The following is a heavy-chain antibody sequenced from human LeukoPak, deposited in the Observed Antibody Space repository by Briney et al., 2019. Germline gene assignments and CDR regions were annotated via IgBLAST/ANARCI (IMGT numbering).Heavy chain of an antibody. V-gene: IGHV3-7*01. CDR2: IKQDGSET. CDR1: GLTFSDYC. Sequence: GGSVRLSCVVSGLTFSDYCMSWVRQPPGKGLEWVGNIKQDGSETYYGDSVKGRFTISGDNAKKSLYLQMNNLRAEDTAVYYCARHLTSFDYWGQGALVSVSS. CDR3: ARHLTSFDY. D-gene: IGHD4/OR15-4a*01. J-gene: IGHJ4*02.